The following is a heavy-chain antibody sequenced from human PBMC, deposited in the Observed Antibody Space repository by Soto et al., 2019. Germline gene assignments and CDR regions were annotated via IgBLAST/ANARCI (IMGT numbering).Heavy chain of an antibody. J-gene: IGHJ4*02. CDR2: IYSGGYT. V-gene: IGHV3-66*01. CDR1: GFDVSNTD. Sequence: EVQLVESGGDLVQRGGSLRLSCAASGFDVSNTDMSWVRQAPGKGLEWVSVIYSGGYTNYADSVKGRFIGSRDSPKNTLYLQMDSLRAEDTAVYYCAREAIIVIAAPEYYFDYWGQGTLVTVSS. D-gene: IGHD3-22*01. CDR3: AREAIIVIAAPEYYFDY.